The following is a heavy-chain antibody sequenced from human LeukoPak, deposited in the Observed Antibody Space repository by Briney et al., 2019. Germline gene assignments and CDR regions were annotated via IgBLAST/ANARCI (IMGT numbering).Heavy chain of an antibody. Sequence: GGSLRLSCAASGFTFSSYSMNWVRQAPGKGLEWVSYISSSSSTIYYADSVKGRFTISRDNAKNSLYLQMNSLRAEDTAVYYCARFTHILTANDAFDIWGQGTTVTVSS. CDR1: GFTFSSYS. D-gene: IGHD3-9*01. CDR3: ARFTHILTANDAFDI. CDR2: ISSSSSTI. J-gene: IGHJ3*02. V-gene: IGHV3-48*04.